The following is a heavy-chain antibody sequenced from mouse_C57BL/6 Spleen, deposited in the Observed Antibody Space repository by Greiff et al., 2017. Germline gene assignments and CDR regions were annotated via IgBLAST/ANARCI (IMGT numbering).Heavy chain of an antibody. CDR1: GFTFSDYG. CDR3: ARQVYYYAMDY. CDR2: ISSGSSTI. J-gene: IGHJ4*01. V-gene: IGHV5-17*01. Sequence: EVHLVESGGGLVKPGGSLKLSCAASGFTFSDYGMHWVRQAPEKGLEWVAYISSGSSTIYYADTVKGRFTISRYNAKNTLFLQMTSLRSEDTAMYYCARQVYYYAMDYWGQGTSVTVSS.